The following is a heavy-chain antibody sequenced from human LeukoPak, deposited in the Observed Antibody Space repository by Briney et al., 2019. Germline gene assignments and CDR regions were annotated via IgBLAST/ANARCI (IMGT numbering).Heavy chain of an antibody. J-gene: IGHJ4*02. D-gene: IGHD6-13*01. CDR3: AKTLYSGSWYFDY. CDR1: GFPFSSYA. Sequence: PGGSLRLSCSASGFPFSSYAMHWVRQAPGKGLEYVSAISDSGGSTYYADSVKGRFTISRDNSKNTLYLQMSSLRAEDTAVYFCAKTLYSGSWYFDYWGQGTLVTVS. CDR2: ISDSGGST. V-gene: IGHV3-64D*09.